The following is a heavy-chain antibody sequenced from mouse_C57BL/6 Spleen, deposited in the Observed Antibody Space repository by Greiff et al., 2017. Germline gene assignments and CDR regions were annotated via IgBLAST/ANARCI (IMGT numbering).Heavy chain of an antibody. Sequence: QVQLQQPGAELVRPGSSVKLSCKASGYTFTSYWMHWVKQRPIQGLEWIGNIDPSDSETHYNQKFKDKDTLTVDKSSSTAYMQLRSLTSEDSAVYYCARGAPGAMDYWGQGTSVTVSS. CDR3: ARGAPGAMDY. J-gene: IGHJ4*01. CDR1: GYTFTSYW. V-gene: IGHV1-52*01. CDR2: IDPSDSET.